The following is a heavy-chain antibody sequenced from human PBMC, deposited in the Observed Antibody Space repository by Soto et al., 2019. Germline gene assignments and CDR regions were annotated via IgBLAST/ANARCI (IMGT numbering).Heavy chain of an antibody. Sequence: EVQLVESGGDLVQPGGSLRLSCAASGFTFSTHWMSWVRQAPGKGLEWVANIKEDGSESYYADSVKGRFTISRDNAMNSLYLQMNGLRVEDTALYYCAKDVRWGQGTLVTVSS. J-gene: IGHJ4*02. CDR1: GFTFSTHW. CDR3: AKDVR. V-gene: IGHV3-7*05. CDR2: IKEDGSES.